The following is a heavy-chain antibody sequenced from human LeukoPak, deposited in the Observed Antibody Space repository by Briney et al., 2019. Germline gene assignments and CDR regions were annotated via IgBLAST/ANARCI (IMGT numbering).Heavy chain of an antibody. CDR3: ARVLWGDHFDY. V-gene: IGHV3-53*01. CDR1: GFTVSSNY. Sequence: GGSLRLSCAASGFTVSSNYMSWVRQAPGKGLEWVSVIYSGGSTSYADSVKGRFTISRDNSKNTLYLQMNSLRAEDTAVYYCARVLWGDHFDYWGQGTLVTVSS. CDR2: IYSGGST. D-gene: IGHD3-16*01. J-gene: IGHJ4*02.